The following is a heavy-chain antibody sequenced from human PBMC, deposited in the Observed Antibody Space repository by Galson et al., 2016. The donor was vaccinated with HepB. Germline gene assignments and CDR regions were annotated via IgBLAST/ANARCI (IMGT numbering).Heavy chain of an antibody. D-gene: IGHD5-24*01. J-gene: IGHJ6*03. Sequence: QSGAEVKKPGESLRISCKASGYNFINYWISWVRQIPGKGLEWMGKIDPSDSYTNYRPSFQGHVTISADKSVSTAYLQWSSLTASDTAIYYCARRMAGYSRSTGWDYLDVWGKGTTVTVSS. V-gene: IGHV5-10-1*01. CDR1: GYNFINYW. CDR2: IDPSDSYT. CDR3: ARRMAGYSRSTGWDYLDV.